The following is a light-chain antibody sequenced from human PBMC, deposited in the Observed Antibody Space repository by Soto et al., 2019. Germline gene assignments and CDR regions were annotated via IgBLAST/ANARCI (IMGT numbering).Light chain of an antibody. CDR3: QQSLSLPLT. CDR2: SAS. J-gene: IGKJ4*01. Sequence: DIQMTQSPSYLSASVGDRVTMTCRSSHNINTNLNWYRQKPGEAPKLLIYSASISQIGVPSRFSGCGSGTDFTLTISSLQPDDFAIFYCQQSLSLPLTFGGGTRV. V-gene: IGKV1-39*01. CDR1: HNINTN.